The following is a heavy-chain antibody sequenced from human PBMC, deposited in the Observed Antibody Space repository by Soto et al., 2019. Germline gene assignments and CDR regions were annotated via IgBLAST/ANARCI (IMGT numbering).Heavy chain of an antibody. V-gene: IGHV4-39*01. CDR2: IYYSGST. Sequence: SQPHSLPSTVSGGNIGSSSYYWGWKSQPPGKGLEWIGSIYYSGSTYYNPSLKSRVTISVDTSKNQFSLKLSSVTAADTAVYYCARHSMVRGVIITLRPFDYWGQGTLVTVSS. J-gene: IGHJ4*02. CDR3: ARHSMVRGVIITLRPFDY. D-gene: IGHD3-10*01. CDR1: GGNIGSSSYY.